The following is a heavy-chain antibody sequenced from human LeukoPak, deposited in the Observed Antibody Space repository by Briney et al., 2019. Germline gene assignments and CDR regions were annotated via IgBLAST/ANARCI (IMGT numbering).Heavy chain of an antibody. Sequence: GGSLRLSCAASGFTFGNYWMSWVRQAPGKGLEWVANIKQAGSEKNYVDSVKGRFTISRDNPKNTLYLQMNSLRAEDTAVYYCAKGGPTGDLRSPGRDWWGQGALVTVSS. V-gene: IGHV3-7*03. CDR1: GFTFGNYW. CDR3: AKGGPTGDLRSPGRDW. CDR2: IKQAGSEK. J-gene: IGHJ4*02. D-gene: IGHD7-27*01.